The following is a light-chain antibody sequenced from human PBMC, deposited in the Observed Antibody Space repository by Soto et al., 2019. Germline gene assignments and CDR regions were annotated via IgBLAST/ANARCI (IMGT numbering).Light chain of an antibody. V-gene: IGLV4-69*01. Sequence: QSVLTQSPSASASLGASVKLTCTLSSGHSSYAIAWHQQQPEKGPRYLMKLNSDGSHSKGDGIPDRFSGSSSGAARYLTISGLQSEDEADYYCQTWGTGIKVVFGGGTKLTVL. CDR1: SGHSSYA. CDR3: QTWGTGIKVV. CDR2: LNSDGSH. J-gene: IGLJ2*01.